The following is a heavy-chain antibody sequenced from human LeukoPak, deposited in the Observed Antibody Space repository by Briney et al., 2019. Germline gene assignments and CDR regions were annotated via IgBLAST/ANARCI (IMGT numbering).Heavy chain of an antibody. CDR2: IWYDGSDK. CDR3: ARDAGVVLVPSYYFDN. Sequence: GRSLRLSCAASGFTFTNHAMHWVRQAPGKGLEWVAFIWYDGSDKYYTDSVKGRFTIARHNSKRTPFLQMNSLIVEDRAIYYCARDAGVVLVPSYYFDNWGQGTLVTVSS. D-gene: IGHD3-3*01. CDR1: GFTFTNHA. J-gene: IGHJ4*02. V-gene: IGHV3-33*01.